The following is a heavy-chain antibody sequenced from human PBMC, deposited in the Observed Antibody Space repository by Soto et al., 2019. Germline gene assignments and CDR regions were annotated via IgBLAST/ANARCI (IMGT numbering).Heavy chain of an antibody. CDR1: GFTFNTYA. J-gene: IGHJ4*02. CDR3: GKDRYYDSRIIDS. CDR2: LSGSGGFT. V-gene: IGHV3-23*01. Sequence: GGFLRLSCAASGFTFNTYAMSWVRQAPGKGLEWVASLSGSGGFTEHADSVKGRFSISRDNSKNTLFLQMNGLRVDDTAVYYCGKDRYYDSRIIDSWGSGTLVTVPS. D-gene: IGHD3-22*01.